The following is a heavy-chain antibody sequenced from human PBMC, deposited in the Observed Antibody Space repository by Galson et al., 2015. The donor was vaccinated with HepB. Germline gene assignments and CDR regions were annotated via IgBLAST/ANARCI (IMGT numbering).Heavy chain of an antibody. Sequence: SLRLSCAASGFTFNSYGIHWVRQAPGKGLEWVAVIWYDGINKYYADSVKGRFTISRDNSKNTLFLQMNSLRAEDTVVYFCARDTASSWYSSYYYYGMDVWGQGTTVTVSS. D-gene: IGHD6-13*01. CDR3: ARDTASSWYSSYYYYGMDV. CDR1: GFTFNSYG. CDR2: IWYDGINK. J-gene: IGHJ6*02. V-gene: IGHV3-33*01.